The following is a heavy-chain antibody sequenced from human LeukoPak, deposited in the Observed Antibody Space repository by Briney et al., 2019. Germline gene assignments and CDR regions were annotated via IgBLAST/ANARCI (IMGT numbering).Heavy chain of an antibody. CDR1: GGSISSYY. D-gene: IGHD5-12*01. Sequence: SETLSLTCTVSGGSISSYYWSWIRQPPGKGLEWIGYIYYSGSTNYNPSPKSRVTISVDTSKNQFSLKLSSVTAADTAVYYCARHAPGSLYSGYDFVPEGNFDYWGQGTLVTVSS. CDR3: ARHAPGSLYSGYDFVPEGNFDY. V-gene: IGHV4-59*08. J-gene: IGHJ4*02. CDR2: IYYSGST.